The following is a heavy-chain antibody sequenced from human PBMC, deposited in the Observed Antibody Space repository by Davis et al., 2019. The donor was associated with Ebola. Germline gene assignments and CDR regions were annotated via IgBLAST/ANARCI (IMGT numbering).Heavy chain of an antibody. CDR2: IDSSGSTI. V-gene: IGHV3-48*03. D-gene: IGHD3-16*01. CDR1: GSTFSTYV. J-gene: IGHJ4*02. CDR3: ARGPLRGCTFFSLGY. Sequence: PGGSLRLSCPASGSTFSTYVINWVRQAPGKGLEWVSYIDSSGSTIYYADSVKGRFTISRDNAKNSLYLQMNSLRAEDTAVYYCARGPLRGCTFFSLGYWGRGTLVTVSS.